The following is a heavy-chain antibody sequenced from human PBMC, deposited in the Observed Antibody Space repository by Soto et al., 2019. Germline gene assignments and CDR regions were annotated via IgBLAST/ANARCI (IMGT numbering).Heavy chain of an antibody. D-gene: IGHD3-22*01. Sequence: GGSLRLSCAASGFTVSSNYMSWVRQAPGKGLEWVSVIYSGGSTYYADSVKGRFTISRDNSKNTLYLQMNSLRAEDTAVYYCATAPPRPYYYDSSGRAKKADYYYYGMDVWGQGTTVTVSS. CDR1: GFTVSSNY. CDR3: ATAPPRPYYYDSSGRAKKADYYYYGMDV. CDR2: IYSGGST. J-gene: IGHJ6*02. V-gene: IGHV3-53*01.